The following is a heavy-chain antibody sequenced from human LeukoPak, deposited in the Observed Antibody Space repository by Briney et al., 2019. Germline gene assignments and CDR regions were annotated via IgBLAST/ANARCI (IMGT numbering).Heavy chain of an antibody. Sequence: HPGGSLRLSCAASGFTFSSYAMHWVRQAPGKGLEWVAVISYDGSNKYYADSVKGRFTISRDNSKNTLYLQMNSLRAEDTAVYYCARDSRERYFDWLFHIPDAFDIWGQGTMVTVSS. D-gene: IGHD3-9*01. J-gene: IGHJ3*02. CDR1: GFTFSSYA. CDR2: ISYDGSNK. V-gene: IGHV3-30-3*01. CDR3: ARDSRERYFDWLFHIPDAFDI.